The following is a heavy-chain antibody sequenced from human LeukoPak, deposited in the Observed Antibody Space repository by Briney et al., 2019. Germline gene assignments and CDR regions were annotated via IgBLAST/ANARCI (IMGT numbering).Heavy chain of an antibody. J-gene: IGHJ5*02. CDR2: IGYDGSNK. Sequence: GSLRLSCAASGFIFRSYGMHWVRQAPGQGLEWVAFIGYDGSNKDSADSVRGRFTISRDNSKNTLFQQMKSLKAEDTAVYYCAKDDINYGFDPWGQGTLVTVSS. V-gene: IGHV3-30*02. CDR3: AKDDINYGFDP. CDR1: GFIFRSYG. D-gene: IGHD4-11*01.